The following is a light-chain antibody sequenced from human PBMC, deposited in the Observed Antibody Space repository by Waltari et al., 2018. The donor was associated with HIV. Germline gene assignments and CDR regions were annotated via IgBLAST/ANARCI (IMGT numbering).Light chain of an antibody. V-gene: IGKV4-1*01. CDR2: CAS. J-gene: IGKJ4*01. CDR3: QQYLGLPLT. Sequence: IPMNQSPYSLAAALGVRATITSKPSQSLLYSSNNKNHLAWYQQKPGQPPKLLVYCASTRESGVPDRFSGSGSGTDVTLTIRSLQAEDVAIYYCQQYLGLPLTFGGGTRVEI. CDR1: QSLLYSSNNKNH.